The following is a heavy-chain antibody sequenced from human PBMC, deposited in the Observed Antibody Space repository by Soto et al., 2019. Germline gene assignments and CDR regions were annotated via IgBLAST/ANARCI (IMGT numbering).Heavy chain of an antibody. J-gene: IGHJ6*02. CDR3: ARTSAAGKYYYGMDV. CDR1: GYSFTSYW. CDR2: IYPGESDT. D-gene: IGHD6-13*01. Sequence: PGASLKISCKGSGYSFTSYWIGWVRQMPGKGLEWMGIIYPGESDTRYSPSFQGQVTISADKSISTAYLQWSSLKASDTAMYYCARTSAAGKYYYGMDVWGQGTTVTVSS. V-gene: IGHV5-51*01.